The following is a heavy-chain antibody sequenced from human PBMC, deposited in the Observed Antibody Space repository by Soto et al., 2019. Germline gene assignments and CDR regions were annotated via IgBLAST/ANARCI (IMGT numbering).Heavy chain of an antibody. CDR1: RGTLSSYA. V-gene: IGHV1-69*06. J-gene: IGHJ6*02. CDR2: IIPIFGTA. CDR3: ASGGQQLVSDNYYYGMDV. D-gene: IGHD6-13*01. Sequence: VASVKVSCKXSRGTLSSYAISWVRQAPGQGLEWMGGIIPIFGTANYVQKFQGRVTITADKSTSTAYMELSSLRSEDTAVYYSASGGQQLVSDNYYYGMDVWGQGTMVTVSS.